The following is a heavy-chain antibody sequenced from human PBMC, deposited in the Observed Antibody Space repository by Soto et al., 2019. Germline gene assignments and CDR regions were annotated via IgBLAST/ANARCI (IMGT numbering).Heavy chain of an antibody. CDR2: IVVGSGNT. CDR1: GFTFTSSA. D-gene: IGHD1-20*01. V-gene: IGHV1-58*02. Sequence: SVKVSCKASGFTFTSSAMHWVRQARGQRLEWIGWIVVGSGNTNYAQKFQERVTITRDMSTSTAYMELSRLRSDDTAVYYCARAYNWNYYYGMDVWGQGTTVTVSS. J-gene: IGHJ6*02. CDR3: ARAYNWNYYYGMDV.